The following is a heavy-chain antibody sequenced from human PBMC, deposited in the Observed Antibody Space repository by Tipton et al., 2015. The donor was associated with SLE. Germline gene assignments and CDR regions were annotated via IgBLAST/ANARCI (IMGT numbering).Heavy chain of an antibody. CDR2: VYYTGSA. CDR1: GGSITSYH. CDR3: ARTSDTFDI. V-gene: IGHV4-59*07. Sequence: TLSLTCSVSGGSITSYHWTWIRQSPGKGLEWIGNVYYTGSANYNPSLKSRLTISVDTSKNQFSLTLTSVTAADTAVYYCARTSDTFDIWGQGTMVTVSS. J-gene: IGHJ3*02.